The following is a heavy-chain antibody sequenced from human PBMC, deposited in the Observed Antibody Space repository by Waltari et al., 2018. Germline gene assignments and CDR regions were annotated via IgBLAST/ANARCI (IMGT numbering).Heavy chain of an antibody. CDR2: VTIDGSST. CDR3: ARDGHGTVDFDL. V-gene: IGHV3-74*01. CDR1: GFTFGSYW. Sequence: EVQLVESGGGLVQPVGSLRLSCAASGFTFGSYWMHWVRQAPGKGLVWVSRVTIDGSSTTYADSVKGRFTISRDNARNTLYLQMNSLRAEDTAVYYCARDGHGTVDFDLWGQGTVVTVSS. J-gene: IGHJ4*02.